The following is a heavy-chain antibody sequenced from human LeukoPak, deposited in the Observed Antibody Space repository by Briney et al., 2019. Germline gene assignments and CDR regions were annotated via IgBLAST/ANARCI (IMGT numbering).Heavy chain of an antibody. J-gene: IGHJ4*02. CDR1: GFTFSSYA. Sequence: PGGSLRLSCAASGFTFSSYAMSWVRQAPGKGLEWVSAISGSGGSTYYGDSVKGRFTISRDNSKNTLFLQMSSLRAEDTAIYYCAKDVGDCSSTSCYPQGMGYWGQGTLVTVSS. V-gene: IGHV3-23*01. D-gene: IGHD2-2*01. CDR2: ISGSGGST. CDR3: AKDVGDCSSTSCYPQGMGY.